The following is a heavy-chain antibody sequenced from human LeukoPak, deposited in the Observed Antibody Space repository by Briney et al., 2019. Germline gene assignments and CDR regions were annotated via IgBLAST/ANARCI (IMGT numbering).Heavy chain of an antibody. CDR3: ASPGGEYDSSGYYRY. D-gene: IGHD3-22*01. J-gene: IGHJ4*02. CDR1: GFTFSSYG. CDR2: IWYDGSNK. V-gene: IGHV3-33*01. Sequence: PGRSLRLSCAASGFTFSSYGMHWVRQAPGKGLEWAAVIWYDGSNKYYADSVKGRFTISRDNSKNTLYLQMNSLRAEDTAVYYCASPGGEYDSSGYYRYWGQGTLVTVSS.